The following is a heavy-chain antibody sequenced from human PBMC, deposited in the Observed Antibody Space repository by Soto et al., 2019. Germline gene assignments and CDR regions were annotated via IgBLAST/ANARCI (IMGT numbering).Heavy chain of an antibody. CDR3: SRDQLYYYVSSGRPLNAFFV. V-gene: IGHV3-48*02. D-gene: IGHD3-22*01. CDR2: ITIRTGNV. Sequence: GGSLRLSCEASGFTISACSLNWVRQAQGKGQEWLAYITIRTGNVLYADSVRSRFTISADNAENSVILQMNSLRDDDSAVYYCSRDQLYYYVSSGRPLNAFFVWGRGTIVTVSS. CDR1: GFTISACS. J-gene: IGHJ6*02.